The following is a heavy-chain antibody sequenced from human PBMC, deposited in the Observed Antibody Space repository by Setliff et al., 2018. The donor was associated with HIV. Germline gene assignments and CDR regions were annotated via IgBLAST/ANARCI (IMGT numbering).Heavy chain of an antibody. V-gene: IGHV4-34*01. CDR2: INHSGST. CDR3: ARATGYFDL. CDR1: GGSFSGYY. J-gene: IGHJ2*01. Sequence: PSETLSLTCAVYGGSFSGYYWSWIRQPPGKGLEWIGEINHSGSTNYNPSLKSRVTISVDTSKNQFSLKLSSVTAADTAVYYCARATGYFDLWGRGTLVTVSS.